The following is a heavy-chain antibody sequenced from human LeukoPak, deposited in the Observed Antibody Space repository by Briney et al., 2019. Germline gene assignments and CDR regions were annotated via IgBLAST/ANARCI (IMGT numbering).Heavy chain of an antibody. CDR1: GFTFSTYE. D-gene: IGHD3-3*01. Sequence: GGSLRLSCGASGFTFSTYEMNWVRQAPGKGLEWVSYISSSGSTKYYAESVKGRFTISRDNAKNSLYLQMRSLRAEDTAVYYCATIFGVVIGVFEFGGKGKMVTVSS. J-gene: IGHJ3*01. CDR3: ATIFGVVIGVFEF. CDR2: ISSSGSTK. V-gene: IGHV3-48*03.